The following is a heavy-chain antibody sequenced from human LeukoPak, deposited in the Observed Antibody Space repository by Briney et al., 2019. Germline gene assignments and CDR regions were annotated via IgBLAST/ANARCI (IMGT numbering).Heavy chain of an antibody. D-gene: IGHD1-14*01. Sequence: ASVKVSCTASGGTFTSYDISWVRQATGQGLEWMGWMNPNSGNTGYAQKYQGRVTITRNTSISTAYMELSSLRSEDTAVYYCARTVTEYYYYYYMDVWGKGTTVTVSS. CDR1: GGTFTSYD. J-gene: IGHJ6*03. CDR2: MNPNSGNT. V-gene: IGHV1-8*03. CDR3: ARTVTEYYYYYYMDV.